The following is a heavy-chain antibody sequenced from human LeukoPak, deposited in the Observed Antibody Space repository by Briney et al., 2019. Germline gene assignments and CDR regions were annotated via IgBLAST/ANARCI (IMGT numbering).Heavy chain of an antibody. Sequence: SETLSLTCTVSGGSISSSSHYWGWIRQPPGKGLEWIGSIYYSGDTYYNPSLKSRVTMYVDTSKNHFSLKLSSVTASDTAVYYCASIAAAGIDYWGQGTLVTVSS. V-gene: IGHV4-39*02. CDR2: IYYSGDT. CDR1: GGSISSSSHY. D-gene: IGHD6-13*01. J-gene: IGHJ4*02. CDR3: ASIAAAGIDY.